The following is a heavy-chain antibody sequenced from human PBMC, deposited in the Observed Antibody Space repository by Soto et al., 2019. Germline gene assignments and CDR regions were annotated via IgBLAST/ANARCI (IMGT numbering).Heavy chain of an antibody. J-gene: IGHJ6*02. CDR1: GDSIIRNGYF. V-gene: IGHV4-31*03. CDR3: ARGTMLRGPGYYYAMDV. Sequence: PSETLSLTCTVSGDSIIRNGYFCTCIRQHPWKGLEWIGYIYYSGSSYYNPSLKSRVIISVDTSKNHFSLNLTAVTAADTAVYYCARGTMLRGPGYYYAMDVWGQGTTVTVSS. D-gene: IGHD3-10*01. CDR2: IYYSGSS.